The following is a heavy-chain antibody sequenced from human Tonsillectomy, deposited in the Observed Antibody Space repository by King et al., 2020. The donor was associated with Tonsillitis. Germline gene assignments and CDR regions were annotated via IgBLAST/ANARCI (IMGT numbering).Heavy chain of an antibody. CDR3: ARELATIIDY. J-gene: IGHJ4*02. Sequence: QLVQSGAEVKTPGSSVKVSCKTSGGTFSSSAFNWVRQAPGQGLEWMGNIIPMFDTTNYAQMFQGRVTITADKSTSTAYMELSSLRSEDTAVYYCARELATIIDYWGQGTLVTVSS. D-gene: IGHD5-24*01. CDR1: GGTFSSSA. V-gene: IGHV1-69*14. CDR2: IIPMFDTT.